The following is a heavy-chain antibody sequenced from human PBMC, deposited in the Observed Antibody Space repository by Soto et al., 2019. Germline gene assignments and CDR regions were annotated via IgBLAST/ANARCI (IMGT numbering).Heavy chain of an antibody. CDR3: ARDVGIAVDKNWFDP. J-gene: IGHJ5*02. CDR1: GYTFTSYG. V-gene: IGHV1-46*03. Sequence: ASVKVSCKASGYTFTSYGISWVRQAPGQGLEWMGIINASGGSTSYAQKFQGRVTMTRDTSTSTVYMELSSLRSEDTAVYYCARDVGIAVDKNWFDPWGQGTLVTVSS. CDR2: INASGGST. D-gene: IGHD6-19*01.